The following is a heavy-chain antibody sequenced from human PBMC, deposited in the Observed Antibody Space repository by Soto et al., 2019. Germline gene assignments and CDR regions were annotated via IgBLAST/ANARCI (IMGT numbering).Heavy chain of an antibody. CDR1: GFNFTSSA. Sequence: QMQLVQSGPEVKKPGTSVKVSCKASGFNFTSSAVQWVRQARGQRLELIGWIVVGSGNTNHAQKFQERVTITRDMSTSTAYMELSSLRSEDTAVYYCAAALHDYGDYVGFYFDYWGQGTLVTVSS. CDR3: AAALHDYGDYVGFYFDY. V-gene: IGHV1-58*01. CDR2: IVVGSGNT. J-gene: IGHJ4*02. D-gene: IGHD4-17*01.